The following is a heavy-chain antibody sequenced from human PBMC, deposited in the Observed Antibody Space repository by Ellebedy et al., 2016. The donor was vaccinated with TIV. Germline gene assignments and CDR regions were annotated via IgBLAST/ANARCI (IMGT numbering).Heavy chain of an antibody. CDR1: GDSMSRSSYY. CDR2: IYYTGST. D-gene: IGHD3-10*01. J-gene: IGHJ5*02. V-gene: IGHV4-39*01. CDR3: ARWFGELLYVRWFDP. Sequence: SETLSLTCTVSGDSMSRSSYYWGWIRQPPGKGLEWIGSIYYTGSTDYNPSLKSRVAISADTSKNQFSLRLGSVTAADTAVYYCARWFGELLYVRWFDPWGQGTLVTVSS.